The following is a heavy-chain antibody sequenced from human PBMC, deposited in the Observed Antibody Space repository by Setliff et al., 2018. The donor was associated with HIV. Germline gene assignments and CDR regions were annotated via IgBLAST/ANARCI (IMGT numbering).Heavy chain of an antibody. V-gene: IGHV4-4*08. CDR1: GGSVEILN. D-gene: IGHD2-21*02. J-gene: IGHJ5*02. CDR3: ARVFPLVTADDNRFDP. CDR2: IYSSATT. Sequence: PSETLSLTCSVSGGSVEILNLIWIRQRPGKGLECIGYIYSSATTNYNSALEGRATISRDTSKNQISLKLRSVTAADTAVYYCARVFPLVTADDNRFDPWGQGIQVTVSS.